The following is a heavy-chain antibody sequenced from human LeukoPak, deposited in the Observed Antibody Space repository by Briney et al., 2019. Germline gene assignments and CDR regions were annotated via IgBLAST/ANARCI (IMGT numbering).Heavy chain of an antibody. CDR3: ARARTVTTSRRYFDL. CDR1: GGSFSGYY. V-gene: IGHV4-34*01. Sequence: SETLSLTCAVYGGSFSGYYWSWIRQPPGKGLEWIGEINHSGSTNYNPSLKSRVTISVDTSKNQFSLKLSSVTAADTAVYYCARARTVTTSRRYFDLWGRGTLVTVS. CDR2: INHSGST. J-gene: IGHJ2*01. D-gene: IGHD4-17*01.